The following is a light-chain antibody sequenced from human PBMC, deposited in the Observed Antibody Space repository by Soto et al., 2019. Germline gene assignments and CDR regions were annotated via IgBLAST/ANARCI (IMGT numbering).Light chain of an antibody. J-gene: IGKJ1*01. CDR2: GAF. CDR3: QNNSSSPGT. Sequence: EIVLTQSPGTLSLSPGERATLSCRASQSIYSSYLAWYQQKPGQAPRLLIYGAFNRATGIPDRISGSGSGTDFTLTISRRKPEDVRVYYCQNNSSSPGTCGQGTKVEIK. V-gene: IGKV3-20*01. CDR1: QSIYSSY.